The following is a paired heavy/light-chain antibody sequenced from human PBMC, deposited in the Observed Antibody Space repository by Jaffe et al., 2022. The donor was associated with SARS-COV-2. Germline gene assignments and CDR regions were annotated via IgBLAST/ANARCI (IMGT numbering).Light chain of an antibody. V-gene: IGLV3-1*01. Sequence: SYELTQPPSVSVSPGQTASITCSGDKLGDKYACWYQQKPGQSPVLVIYQDSKRPSGIPERFSGSNSGNTATLTISGTQAMDEADYYCQAWDSSTEDVVFGGGTKLTVL. J-gene: IGLJ2*01. CDR2: QDS. CDR1: KLGDKY. CDR3: QAWDSSTEDVV.
Heavy chain of an antibody. CDR3: TTDTAAAGTHYYYGMDV. CDR2: IKSKTDGGTT. J-gene: IGHJ6*02. Sequence: EVQLVESGGGLVKPGGSLRLSCAASGFTFSNAWMSWVRQAPGKGLEWVGRIKSKTDGGTTDYAAPVKGRFTISRDDSKNTLYLQMNSLKTEDTAVYYCTTDTAAAGTHYYYGMDVWGQGTTVTVSS. D-gene: IGHD6-13*01. CDR1: GFTFSNAW. V-gene: IGHV3-15*01.